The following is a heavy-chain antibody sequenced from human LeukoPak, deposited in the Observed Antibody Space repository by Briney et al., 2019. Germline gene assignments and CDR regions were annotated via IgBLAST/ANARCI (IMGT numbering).Heavy chain of an antibody. J-gene: IGHJ4*02. Sequence: ASVKVSCKASGYTFTSYDFNWLRQATGQGPEWMGWMNPNSGATGYAQKFQGRITMTRSASINTAYMELTDLRSEDTAVYYCARGSGSYKHGFDYWGQGTLVTVSS. CDR2: MNPNSGAT. CDR1: GYTFTSYD. CDR3: ARGSGSYKHGFDY. D-gene: IGHD1-26*01. V-gene: IGHV1-8*01.